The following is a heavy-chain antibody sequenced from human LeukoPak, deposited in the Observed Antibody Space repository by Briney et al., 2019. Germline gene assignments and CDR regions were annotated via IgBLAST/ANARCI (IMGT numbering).Heavy chain of an antibody. D-gene: IGHD6-19*01. Sequence: GESLKISCKGSGYSFTSYWIGWVRQVPGKGLEWMGIIYPGDSDTRYSPSFQGQVTISADKSISTAYLQWSSLKASDTAMYYCARRHSGWSTIYGAYNWFDPWGQGTLVTVSS. CDR1: GYSFTSYW. CDR3: ARRHSGWSTIYGAYNWFDP. J-gene: IGHJ5*02. V-gene: IGHV5-51*01. CDR2: IYPGDSDT.